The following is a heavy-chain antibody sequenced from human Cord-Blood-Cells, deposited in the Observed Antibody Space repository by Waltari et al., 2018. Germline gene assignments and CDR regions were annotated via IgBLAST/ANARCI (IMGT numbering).Heavy chain of an antibody. Sequence: GAEVKKPGASVKVSCKASGYTFTSYDINWVRQATGQGLEWMGWMNPNSGNIGHAQKFQGRVTITRNTSISTAYMELSSLRSEDTAVYYCAIRGSFDAFDIWGQGTMVTVSS. CDR1: GYTFTSYD. CDR2: MNPNSGNI. J-gene: IGHJ3*02. V-gene: IGHV1-8*03. CDR3: AIRGSFDAFDI.